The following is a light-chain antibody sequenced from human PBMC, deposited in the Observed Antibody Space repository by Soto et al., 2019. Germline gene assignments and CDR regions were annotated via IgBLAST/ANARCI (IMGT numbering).Light chain of an antibody. J-gene: IGKJ4*01. V-gene: IGKV1-12*01. CDR1: QSVSWW. CDR3: QQANSFPLT. Sequence: DIQMTQSPSTLSASVGHRLTFTCRASQSVSWWLAWYQQKPGKAPKLLIYDASTLQSGVPSRFSGSGSGTDFTLTISSLQPEDFATYYCQQANSFPLTFGGGTKVDIK. CDR2: DAS.